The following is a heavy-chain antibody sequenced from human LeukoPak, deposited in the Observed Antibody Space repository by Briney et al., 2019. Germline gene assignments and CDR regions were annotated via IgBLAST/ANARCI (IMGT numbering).Heavy chain of an antibody. CDR2: FDPEDGEI. Sequence: ASVKVSCKVSGDSLNELSMHWVRQSPGKGLEWMGGFDPEDGEIVYAQKFRGRVNMTEDTSTDTAYMELSSLRSEDTAVYYCATRGYSGRLYYFDYWGQGTLVTVSS. D-gene: IGHD3-22*01. CDR1: GDSLNELS. V-gene: IGHV1-24*01. CDR3: ATRGYSGRLYYFDY. J-gene: IGHJ4*02.